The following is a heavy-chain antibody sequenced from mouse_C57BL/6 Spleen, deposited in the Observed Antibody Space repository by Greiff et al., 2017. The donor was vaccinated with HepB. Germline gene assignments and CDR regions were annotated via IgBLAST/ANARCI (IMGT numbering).Heavy chain of an antibody. V-gene: IGHV1-50*01. D-gene: IGHD1-1*01. CDR1: GYTFTSYW. Sequence: QVHVKQPGAELVKPGASVKLSCKASGYTFTSYWMQWVKQRPGQGLEWIGEIDPSDSYTNYNQKFKGKATLTVDTSSSTAYMQLSSLTSEDSAVYYCARDGSSYRYFDYWGQGTTLTVSS. CDR2: IDPSDSYT. CDR3: ARDGSSYRYFDY. J-gene: IGHJ2*01.